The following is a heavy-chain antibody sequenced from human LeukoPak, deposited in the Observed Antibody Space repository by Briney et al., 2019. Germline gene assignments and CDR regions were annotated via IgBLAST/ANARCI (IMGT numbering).Heavy chain of an antibody. Sequence: GGSLRLSCAASGFTFSSYSMNWVRQAPGKGLEWVSSISSSSSYIYYADSVKGRFTISRDNAKNSLYLQMSSLRAEDTAVYYCARVYAAGTYYFDYWGQGTLVTVSS. V-gene: IGHV3-21*01. D-gene: IGHD6-13*01. CDR1: GFTFSSYS. CDR2: ISSSSSYI. CDR3: ARVYAAGTYYFDY. J-gene: IGHJ4*02.